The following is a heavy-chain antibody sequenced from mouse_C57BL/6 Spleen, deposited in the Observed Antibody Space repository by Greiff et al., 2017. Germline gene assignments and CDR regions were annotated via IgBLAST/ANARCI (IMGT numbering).Heavy chain of an antibody. CDR1: GFNIKDYY. Sequence: VQLQQPGAELVRPGASVKLSCTASGFNIKDYYMHWVKQRPEQGLAWIGRIDPVDGDTEYAPKFQGKATMTADPSTNTAYLQLSSLTSEDTAVYYCTSKDYGSSGYWGQGTTVTVSS. CDR2: IDPVDGDT. J-gene: IGHJ2*01. CDR3: TSKDYGSSGY. D-gene: IGHD1-1*01. V-gene: IGHV14-1*01.